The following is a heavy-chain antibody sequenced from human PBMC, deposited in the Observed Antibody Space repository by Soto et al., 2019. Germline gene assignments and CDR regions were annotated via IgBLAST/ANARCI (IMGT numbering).Heavy chain of an antibody. V-gene: IGHV3-43*01. J-gene: IGHJ6*02. CDR3: AKDATGSSSWTYYYYGMDV. CDR1: GFTFDDYT. D-gene: IGHD6-13*01. CDR2: ISWDGGST. Sequence: LSLSCAASGFTFDDYTMHWVRQAPGKGLEWVSLISWDGGSTYYADSVKGRFTISRDNSKNSLYLQMNSLRTEDTALYYCAKDATGSSSWTYYYYGMDVWGQGTTVTVSS.